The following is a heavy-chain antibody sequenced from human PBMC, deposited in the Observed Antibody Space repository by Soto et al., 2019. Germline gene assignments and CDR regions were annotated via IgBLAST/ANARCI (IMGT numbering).Heavy chain of an antibody. V-gene: IGHV3-23*01. CDR1: GFTFSSYA. D-gene: IGHD3-22*01. J-gene: IGHJ6*02. CDR3: AKGQVVIGYYYYYGMDV. CDR2: ISGSGGST. Sequence: EVQLLESGGGLVQPGGSLRLSCAASGFTFSSYAMSWVRQAPGKGLEWVSAISGSGGSTYYADSVKGRFTISRDNSKNTLYLQMNSLRAEDTAVYYCAKGQVVIGYYYYYGMDVWGQGTTVTVSS.